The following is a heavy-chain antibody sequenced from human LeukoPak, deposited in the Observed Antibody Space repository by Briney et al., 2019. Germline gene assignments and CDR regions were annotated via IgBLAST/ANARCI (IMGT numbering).Heavy chain of an antibody. CDR3: ARDERLLSFLK. J-gene: IGHJ4*02. V-gene: IGHV1-18*01. D-gene: IGHD3-3*01. CDR1: GYSFTSYG. CDR2: ISAYNGNT. Sequence: ASVKVSCKASGYSFTSYGISWVRQAPGQGLEWMGWISAYNGNTNYAQKLQGRVTMTTDTSTSTAYMELRSLRSDDTAIYYCARDERLLSFLKWGQGTLVTVSS.